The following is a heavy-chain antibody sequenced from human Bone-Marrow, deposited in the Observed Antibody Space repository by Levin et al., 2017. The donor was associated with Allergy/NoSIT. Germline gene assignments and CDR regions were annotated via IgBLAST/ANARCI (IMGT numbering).Heavy chain of an antibody. D-gene: IGHD3-22*01. Sequence: GGSLRLSCAASGFTFSSYAMSWVRQAPGKGLEWVSAISGSGGSTYYADSVKGRFTISRDNSKNTLYLQMNSLRAEDTAVYYCAKDYSAHYYDSSGYGGYYFDYWGQGTLVTVSS. J-gene: IGHJ4*02. CDR2: ISGSGGST. CDR3: AKDYSAHYYDSSGYGGYYFDY. V-gene: IGHV3-23*01. CDR1: GFTFSSYA.